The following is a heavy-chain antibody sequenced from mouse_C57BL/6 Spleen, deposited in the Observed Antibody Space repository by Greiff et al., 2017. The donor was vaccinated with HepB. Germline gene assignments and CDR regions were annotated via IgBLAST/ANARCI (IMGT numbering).Heavy chain of an antibody. CDR3: ARSGIYYDYDGAWFAY. V-gene: IGHV1-26*01. CDR2: INPNNGGT. D-gene: IGHD2-4*01. CDR1: GYTFTDYY. Sequence: EVQLQQSGPELVKPGASVKISCKASGYTFTDYYMNWVKQSHGKSLEWIGDINPNNGGTSYNQKFKGKATLTVDKSSSTAYMELRSLTSEDSAVYYCARSGIYYDYDGAWFAYWGQGTLVTVSA. J-gene: IGHJ3*01.